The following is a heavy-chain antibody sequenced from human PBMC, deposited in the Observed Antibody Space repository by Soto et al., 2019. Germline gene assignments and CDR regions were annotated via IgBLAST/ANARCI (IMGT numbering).Heavy chain of an antibody. CDR3: AGDRSGSYNWFDP. CDR2: IIPIFGTA. V-gene: IGHV1-69*13. Sequence: SVKVSCKASGGTFSSYAISWVRQAPGQGLEWMGGIIPIFGTANYAQKFQGRVTITADESTSTAYMELSSLRSEDTAVYYCAGDRSGSYNWFDPWGQGTLVTVSS. D-gene: IGHD1-26*01. CDR1: GGTFSSYA. J-gene: IGHJ5*02.